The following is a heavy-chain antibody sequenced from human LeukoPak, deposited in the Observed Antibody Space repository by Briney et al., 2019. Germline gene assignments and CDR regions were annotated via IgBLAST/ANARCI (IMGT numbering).Heavy chain of an antibody. CDR1: GGSISSSSYY. D-gene: IGHD6-19*01. CDR2: IYYSGST. Sequence: SETLSLTCTVSGGSISSSSYYWGWIRQPPGKGLEWIGSIYYSGSTYYNPSLKSRVTISVDTSKNQFSLKLSSVTAADTAVYYCALVHSSGWYRNWGQGTLVTVSS. J-gene: IGHJ4*02. CDR3: ALVHSSGWYRN. V-gene: IGHV4-39*07.